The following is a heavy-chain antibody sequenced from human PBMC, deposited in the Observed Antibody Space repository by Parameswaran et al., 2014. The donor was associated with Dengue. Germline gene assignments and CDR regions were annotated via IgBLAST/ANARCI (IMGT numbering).Heavy chain of an antibody. CDR3: QRYYYYMDV. Sequence: PGKGLEWIGSIYYSGSTYYNPSLKSRVTISVDTSKNQFSLKLSSVTAADTAVYYCQRYYYYMDVWGKGTTVTVSS. CDR2: IYYSGST. V-gene: IGHV4-39*01. J-gene: IGHJ6*03.